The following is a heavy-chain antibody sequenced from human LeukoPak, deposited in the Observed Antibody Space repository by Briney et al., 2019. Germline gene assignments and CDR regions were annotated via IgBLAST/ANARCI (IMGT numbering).Heavy chain of an antibody. J-gene: IGHJ4*02. Sequence: ASVKVSCKASGYTFTSYYIHWVRQAPGQGLEWMGIINPSGGSTSYAQKFQGRVTMTRDTSTSTVYMELSSLRSEDTAVYYCARDHNLASSGYYERFDYWGQGTLVTDSS. CDR3: ARDHNLASSGYYERFDY. CDR2: INPSGGST. V-gene: IGHV1-46*01. D-gene: IGHD3-22*01. CDR1: GYTFTSYY.